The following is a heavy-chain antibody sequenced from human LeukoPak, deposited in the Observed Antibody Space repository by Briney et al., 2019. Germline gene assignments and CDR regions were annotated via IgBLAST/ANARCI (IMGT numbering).Heavy chain of an antibody. D-gene: IGHD6-19*01. CDR3: AKQWLVGI. V-gene: IGHV3-23*01. CDR2: LSETGETT. CDR1: GFSFRDHA. J-gene: IGHJ4*02. Sequence: GGSLRLSCAASGFSFRDHATNWVRQAPGQGLEWVSSLSETGETTDYADSVKGRFTISRDNSNNILYLQTNSLRADDTAVYYCAKQWLVGIWGQGTLVTVSS.